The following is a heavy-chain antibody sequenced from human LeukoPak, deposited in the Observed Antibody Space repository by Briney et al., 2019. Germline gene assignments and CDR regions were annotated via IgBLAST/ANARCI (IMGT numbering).Heavy chain of an antibody. CDR3: AKDLGSGPAVE. V-gene: IGHV3-23*01. J-gene: IGHJ4*02. CDR2: ISGSGGST. CDR1: GFTFSSYA. Sequence: AGGSLRLSCAASGFTFSSYAMSWVRQAPGKGLEWVSAISGSGGSTYYADSVKGRFTVSRDNSKNTLYLQMNSLRAEDTAVYYCAKDLGSGPAVEWGQGTLVTVSS. D-gene: IGHD6-19*01.